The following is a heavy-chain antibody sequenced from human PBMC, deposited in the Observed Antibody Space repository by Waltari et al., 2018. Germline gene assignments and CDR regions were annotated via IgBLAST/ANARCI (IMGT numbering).Heavy chain of an antibody. Sequence: EVQLVESGGGLVKPGGSLRLSCAASGFPFRNAWVSWVRQAPGKGTEWVGRIKTKAEGEATDYAALVKGRFTISRDDSKNTLFLQMNSLETEDTAVYYCAADCRSTTSCFDLRGIGFWGQGTLVTVSS. CDR3: AADCRSTTSCFDLRGIGF. D-gene: IGHD2-2*01. V-gene: IGHV3-15*01. CDR1: GFPFRNAW. J-gene: IGHJ4*02. CDR2: IKTKAEGEAT.